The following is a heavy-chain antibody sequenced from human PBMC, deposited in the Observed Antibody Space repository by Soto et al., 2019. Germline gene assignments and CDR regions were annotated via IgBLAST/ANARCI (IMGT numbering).Heavy chain of an antibody. D-gene: IGHD5-12*01. CDR1: GYTFTSYG. CDR2: ISGYNGNT. V-gene: IGHV1-18*01. J-gene: IGHJ4*02. CDR3: ARDEARISWLRD. Sequence: QVQLEQSGAEVKKTGASGKVSCKASGYTFTSYGISWVRQAPGQGLEWMGWISGYNGNTNYAQKLQGRVTMTTDTSTSTAYMELRSLRSDETAVYYCARDEARISWLRDWGQGTLVTVSS.